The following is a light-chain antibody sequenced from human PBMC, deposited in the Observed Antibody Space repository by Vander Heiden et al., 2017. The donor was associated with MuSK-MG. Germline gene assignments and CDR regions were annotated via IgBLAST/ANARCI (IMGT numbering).Light chain of an antibody. CDR1: QTITGTY. J-gene: IGKJ2*01. Sequence: EIVLTQSPGTLSLSPGERATLSCRASQTITGTYLAWYQQKPGQPPSLLIYGASSRATGIPDRFSGSGSGTDFTLTISSLEPEDFAVYYCQQDSTSPTFGQGTKLEIE. CDR2: GAS. CDR3: QQDSTSPT. V-gene: IGKV3-20*01.